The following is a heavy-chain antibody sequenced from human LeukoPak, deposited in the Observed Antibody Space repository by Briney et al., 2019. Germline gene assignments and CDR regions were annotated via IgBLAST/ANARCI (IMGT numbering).Heavy chain of an antibody. CDR2: VYYTGSS. V-gene: IGHV4-59*11. D-gene: IGHD6-13*01. CDR3: ARLSRIATAGAYSYHSLDI. J-gene: IGHJ6*02. CDR1: GGSINDHA. Sequence: SETLSLTCTVSGGSINDHAWCWIRQPPGRGLEWIACVYYTGSSEYNASLKSRLTISTDTSNNQLSLKVTSVTAADTAIYSCARLSRIATAGAYSYHSLDIWGQGTTVTVSS.